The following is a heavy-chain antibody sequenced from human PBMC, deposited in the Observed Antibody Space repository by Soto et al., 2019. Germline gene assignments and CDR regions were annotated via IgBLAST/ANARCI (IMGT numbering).Heavy chain of an antibody. Sequence: SETLSLTCTVSGGSISSYYWSWIRQPPGKGLEWIGYIYYSGSTNYNPSLKSRVTISVDTSKNQFSLKLSSVTAADTAVYYCAREYCSSTSCYASYYYMYVWGKGTTVTVSS. J-gene: IGHJ6*03. V-gene: IGHV4-59*01. CDR2: IYYSGST. D-gene: IGHD2-2*01. CDR1: GGSISSYY. CDR3: AREYCSSTSCYASYYYMYV.